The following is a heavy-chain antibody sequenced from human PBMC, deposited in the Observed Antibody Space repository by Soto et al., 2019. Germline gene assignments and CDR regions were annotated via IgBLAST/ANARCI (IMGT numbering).Heavy chain of an antibody. CDR3: VRRVSGDYDY. CDR1: GFPFSSYD. Sequence: VQLAESGGGMVQPGGPLRLSCVASGFPFSSYDMHWVRQAPGKGLEYVSSISSNGGTTYYGNYVKGRFTISRDNSKNTLYLQMRSLRAEDMAVYFCVRRVSGDYDYWGQGTLVTVSS. D-gene: IGHD3-10*01. V-gene: IGHV3-64*01. J-gene: IGHJ4*02. CDR2: ISSNGGTT.